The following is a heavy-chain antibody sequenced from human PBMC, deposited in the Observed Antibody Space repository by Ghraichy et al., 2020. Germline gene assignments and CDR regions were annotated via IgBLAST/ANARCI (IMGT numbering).Heavy chain of an antibody. CDR1: GFTFSSYW. J-gene: IGHJ2*01. CDR3: ARPGSYYDYADEFDL. D-gene: IGHD3-16*01. V-gene: IGHV3-74*01. Sequence: GGSLRLSCAASGFTFSSYWMHWVRQAPGKGLVWVSRINSDGSSTSYADSVKGRFTISRDNAKNTLYLQMNSLRAEDTAVYYCARPGSYYDYADEFDLWGRGTLVTVSS. CDR2: INSDGSST.